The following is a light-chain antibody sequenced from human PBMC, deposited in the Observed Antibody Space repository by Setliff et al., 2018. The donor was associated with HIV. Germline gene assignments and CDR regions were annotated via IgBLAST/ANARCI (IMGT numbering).Light chain of an antibody. CDR2: DNG. CDR3: QVWDSSSDHHV. V-gene: IGLV3-21*03. Sequence: SYALTQPPSVSVAPGKTARITCGGNNIGSKSVHWYQQKPGQAPVLVVYDNGDRPSGIPERFSGSNSGNTATLTISRVEAGDEADYYCQVWDSSSDHHVFGTGTRSPS. CDR1: NIGSKS. J-gene: IGLJ1*01.